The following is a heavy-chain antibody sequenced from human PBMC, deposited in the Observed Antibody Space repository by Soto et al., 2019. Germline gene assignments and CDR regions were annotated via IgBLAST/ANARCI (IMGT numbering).Heavy chain of an antibody. CDR1: GFTFSTYA. J-gene: IGHJ4*02. D-gene: IGHD3-9*01. Sequence: EVQLLESGGGLVQPGGSLRLSCAASGFTFSTYAMSWVRQAPGKGLEWLSAISGSGTNTHYADSVQGRFTISRDNSKNTLFLQMHSLRVEETAVYYCAKGRVRYFDWLDYWGQGILVTVSS. V-gene: IGHV3-23*01. CDR2: ISGSGTNT. CDR3: AKGRVRYFDWLDY.